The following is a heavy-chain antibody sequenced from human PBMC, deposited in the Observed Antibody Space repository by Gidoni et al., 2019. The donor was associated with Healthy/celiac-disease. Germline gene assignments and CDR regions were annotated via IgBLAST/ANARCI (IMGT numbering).Heavy chain of an antibody. CDR2: INHSGST. CDR1: GGSFSGYY. J-gene: IGHJ3*02. Sequence: QVQLQQWGAGLLKPSETLSLTFAVYGGSFSGYYWSWIRQPPGKGLEWIGEINHSGSTNYNPSLKSRVTISVDTSKNQFSLKLSSVTAADTAVYYCARDKRQWLTRGAFDIWGQGTMVTVSS. V-gene: IGHV4-34*01. D-gene: IGHD6-19*01. CDR3: ARDKRQWLTRGAFDI.